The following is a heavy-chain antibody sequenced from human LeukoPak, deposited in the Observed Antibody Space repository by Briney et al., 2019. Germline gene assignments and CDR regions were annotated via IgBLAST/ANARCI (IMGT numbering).Heavy chain of an antibody. Sequence: GGPLRLSCAASGFTFSSYAMHWVRQAPGKGLEWVAVISYDGSNKYYADSVKGRFTISRDNSKNTLYLQMNSLRAEDTAVYYCAMGGYSSSSFRFDYWGQGTLVTVSS. J-gene: IGHJ4*02. V-gene: IGHV3-30-3*01. CDR1: GFTFSSYA. D-gene: IGHD6-6*01. CDR2: ISYDGSNK. CDR3: AMGGYSSSSFRFDY.